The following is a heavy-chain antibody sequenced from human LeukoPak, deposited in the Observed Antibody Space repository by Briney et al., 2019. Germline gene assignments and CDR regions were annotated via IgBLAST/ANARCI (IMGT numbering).Heavy chain of an antibody. Sequence: GGSLRLSCAASGFTFSSYGMHWVRQAPGKGLEWVAVISYDGSNKYYADSVKGRFTISRDNSKNTLYLQMNSLRAEDTAVYYCARVWGSVGYWGQGTLVTVSS. CDR2: ISYDGSNK. CDR3: ARVWGSVGY. CDR1: GFTFSSYG. V-gene: IGHV3-30*03. D-gene: IGHD3-16*01. J-gene: IGHJ4*02.